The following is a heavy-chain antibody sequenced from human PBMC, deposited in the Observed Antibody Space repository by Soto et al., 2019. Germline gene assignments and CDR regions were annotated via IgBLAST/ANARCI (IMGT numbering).Heavy chain of an antibody. V-gene: IGHV4-28*03. CDR2: IYYRGSA. Sequence: QVQLQESGPGLVKPSDTLSLICAVSGYSISSSNWWGWIRQPPGKGLEWIGNIYYRGSAYYNPSLKSRVTMSVDTSKIQFSLKLTSVTAVDTAVYYCARGDYARAFDIWGQGTTVTVSS. D-gene: IGHD2-2*01. CDR3: ARGDYARAFDI. CDR1: GYSISSSNW. J-gene: IGHJ3*02.